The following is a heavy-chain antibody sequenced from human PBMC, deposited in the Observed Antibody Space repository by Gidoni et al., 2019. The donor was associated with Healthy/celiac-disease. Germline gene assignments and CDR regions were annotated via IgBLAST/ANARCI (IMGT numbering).Heavy chain of an antibody. D-gene: IGHD3-10*01. CDR1: GGSISSYY. CDR2: IYTSGST. J-gene: IGHJ4*02. Sequence: QVQLQESGPGLVKPSATLSLTCTVPGGSISSYYWSWIRQPAGKGLEWIGRIYTSGSTNYNPSLKSRVTMSVDTSKNQFSLKLSSVTAADTAVYYCVGSGSYYFFDYWGQGTLVTVSS. CDR3: VGSGSYYFFDY. V-gene: IGHV4-4*07.